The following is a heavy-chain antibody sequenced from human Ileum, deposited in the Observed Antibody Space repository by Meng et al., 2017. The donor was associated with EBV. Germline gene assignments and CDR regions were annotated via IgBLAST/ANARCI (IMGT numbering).Heavy chain of an antibody. CDR3: ARNSESGSYIDY. V-gene: IGHV4-28*01. D-gene: IGHD1-26*01. CDR1: GYSISTTNW. J-gene: IGHJ4*02. CDR2: IYYSGTT. Sequence: SGPGLVKPSDTLSLTGAVSGYSISTTNWWGWIRQPPGKGLEWIGHIYYSGTTYNNPSLKSRVTMSIDPSKNQFSLKLSSVTAVDTAVYYCARNSESGSYIDYWGLGTLVTVSS.